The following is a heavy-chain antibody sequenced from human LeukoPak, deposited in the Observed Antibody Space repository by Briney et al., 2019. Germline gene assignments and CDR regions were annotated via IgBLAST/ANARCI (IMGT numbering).Heavy chain of an antibody. J-gene: IGHJ4*02. Sequence: SETLSLTCTVSGGSVSSGGYYWSWIRQPPGKGLEWIGYIYYSGSTTYNPSLKSRVTISIDTSKNQLSPKLRSVTAADTAVYSCARDQGYSYGALDYWGQGTLVTVSS. CDR3: ARDQGYSYGALDY. CDR1: GGSVSSGGYY. V-gene: IGHV4-61*08. D-gene: IGHD5-18*01. CDR2: IYYSGST.